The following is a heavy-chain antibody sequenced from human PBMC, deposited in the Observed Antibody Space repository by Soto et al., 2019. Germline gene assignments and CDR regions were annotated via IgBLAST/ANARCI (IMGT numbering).Heavy chain of an antibody. CDR3: ARGADYGRGRDAFDI. CDR2: IYYSGST. V-gene: IGHV4-59*01. J-gene: IGHJ3*02. Sequence: SETLSLTCTVSGGSISSYYWSWIRQPPGKGLEWIGYIYYSGSTNYNPSLKSRVTISVDTSKNQFSLKLSSVTAADTAGYYCARGADYGRGRDAFDIWGQGTMVTVSS. CDR1: GGSISSYY. D-gene: IGHD4-17*01.